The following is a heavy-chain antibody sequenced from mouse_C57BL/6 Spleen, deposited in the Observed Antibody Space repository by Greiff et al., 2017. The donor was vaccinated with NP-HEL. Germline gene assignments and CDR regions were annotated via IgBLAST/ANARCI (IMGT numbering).Heavy chain of an antibody. CDR1: GYTFTSYW. CDR2: INPSSGYT. V-gene: IGHV1-7*01. CDR3: ARAQSEYDYAVDY. Sequence: VQLQQSGAELAKPGASVKLSCKASGYTFTSYWMHWVKQRPGPGLDWIGYINPSSGYTKYNQKLKDKSTLTADKSSSTAYMQLISLTYEDSAVYYCARAQSEYDYAVDYWGQGTSVNDSS. J-gene: IGHJ4*01. D-gene: IGHD5-1*01.